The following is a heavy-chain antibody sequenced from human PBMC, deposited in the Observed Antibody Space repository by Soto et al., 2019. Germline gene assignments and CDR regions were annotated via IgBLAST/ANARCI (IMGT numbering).Heavy chain of an antibody. CDR3: AKDVYYYDSSGPFDS. Sequence: ESGGGVVQPGRSLRLSCAASGFTFSSYGMHWVRQAPGKGLEWVAVISYDGSNKYYADSVKGRFTISRDNSKNTLYLQMNSLRAEDTAVYYCAKDVYYYDSSGPFDSWGQGTLVTVSS. CDR1: GFTFSSYG. CDR2: ISYDGSNK. J-gene: IGHJ4*02. D-gene: IGHD3-22*01. V-gene: IGHV3-30*18.